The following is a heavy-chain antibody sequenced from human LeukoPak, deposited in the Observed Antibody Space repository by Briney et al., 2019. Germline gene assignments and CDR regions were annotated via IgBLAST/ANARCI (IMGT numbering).Heavy chain of an antibody. V-gene: IGHV3-30*18. CDR1: GFTFSSHS. CDR3: AKVPYYYDSSGPADY. J-gene: IGHJ4*02. D-gene: IGHD3-22*01. CDR2: ISYDGSNK. Sequence: PGGSLRLSCAASGFTFSSHSMNWVRQAPGKGLEWVAVISYDGSNKYYADSVKGRFTISRDNSKNTLYLQMNSLRAEDTAVYYCAKVPYYYDSSGPADYWGQGTLVTVSS.